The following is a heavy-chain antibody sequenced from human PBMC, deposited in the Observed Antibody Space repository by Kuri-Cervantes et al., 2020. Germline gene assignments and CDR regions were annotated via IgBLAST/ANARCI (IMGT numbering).Heavy chain of an antibody. CDR3: ARGDGYNYFDY. CDR1: GFTFSSYA. Sequence: LSLTCAASGFTFSSYAIHWVRQAPGKGLEWVAVISFDGNIKYYADSVKGRFTVSRDNSKNTLYLEMNSLRAEDTAVYYCARGDGYNYFDYWGQGTLVTVSS. V-gene: IGHV3-30-3*01. J-gene: IGHJ4*02. CDR2: ISFDGNIK. D-gene: IGHD5-24*01.